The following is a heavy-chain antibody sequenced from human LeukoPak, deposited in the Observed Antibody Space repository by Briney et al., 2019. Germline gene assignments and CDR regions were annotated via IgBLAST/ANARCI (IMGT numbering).Heavy chain of an antibody. D-gene: IGHD3-3*01. Sequence: GASVKVSCKASGYTFTGYYMHWVRQAPGQGLEWMGWISPNSGGTNYAQKFQGRVTMTRDTPISTAYMELSRLRSDDTAVYYCARLTIFGVVNNFDYWGQGTLVTVSS. CDR3: ARLTIFGVVNNFDY. CDR1: GYTFTGYY. V-gene: IGHV1-2*02. J-gene: IGHJ4*02. CDR2: ISPNSGGT.